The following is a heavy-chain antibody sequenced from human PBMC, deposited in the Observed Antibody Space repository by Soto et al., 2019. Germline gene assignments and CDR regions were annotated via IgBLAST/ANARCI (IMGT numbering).Heavy chain of an antibody. V-gene: IGHV3-30-3*01. D-gene: IGHD3-10*01. CDR1: GFTFSSYA. CDR3: ARDQHVYGSGSEVDAFDI. Sequence: GGSLRLSCAASGFTFSSYAMHWVRQAPGKGLEWVAVISYDGSNKYYADSVKGRFTISRDNSKNTLYLQMNSLRAEDTAVYYCARDQHVYGSGSEVDAFDIWGQGTMVTVSS. J-gene: IGHJ3*02. CDR2: ISYDGSNK.